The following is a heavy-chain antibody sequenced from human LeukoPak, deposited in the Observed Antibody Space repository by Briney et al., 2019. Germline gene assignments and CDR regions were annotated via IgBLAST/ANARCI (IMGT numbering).Heavy chain of an antibody. D-gene: IGHD2-15*01. Sequence: PGPTLVKPTQTLTLTCTFSGFSLSTSGVGVGWIRQPPGKALEWLALIYWDDDKRYIPSLKSRLTITKDTSKNQVVLTMTNMDPVDTATYYCAHTDIVVVVAATPDYYYYYMDVWGKGTTVTVSS. V-gene: IGHV2-5*02. CDR1: GFSLSTSGVG. CDR3: AHTDIVVVVAATPDYYYYYMDV. CDR2: IYWDDDK. J-gene: IGHJ6*03.